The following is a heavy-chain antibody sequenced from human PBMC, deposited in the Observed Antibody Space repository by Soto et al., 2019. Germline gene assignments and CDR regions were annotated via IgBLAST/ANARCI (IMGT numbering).Heavy chain of an antibody. J-gene: IGHJ5*02. CDR1: GGSISSYN. V-gene: IGHV4-59*01. CDR3: ARELGYCTNGGCSYNWFDP. CDR2: VYYSGSP. D-gene: IGHD2-8*01. Sequence: SETLSLPCTVSGGSISSYNWSWIRQPPGKGLEWIGYVYYSGSPNYNPSLKSRVTISVDTSKNQFSLKLSSVTAADTAVYYCARELGYCTNGGCSYNWFDPWGQGTLVTVSS.